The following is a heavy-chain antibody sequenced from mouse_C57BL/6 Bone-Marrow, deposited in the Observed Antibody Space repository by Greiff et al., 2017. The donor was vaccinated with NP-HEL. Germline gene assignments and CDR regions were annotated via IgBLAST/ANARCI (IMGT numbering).Heavy chain of an antibody. J-gene: IGHJ1*03. D-gene: IGHD1-1*01. Sequence: EVQVVESGGGLVQPKGSLKLSCAASGFSFNTYAMNWVRQAPGKGLEWVARIRSKSNNYATYYADSVKDRFTISRDDSESMLYLQMNNLKTEDTAMYYCVRHGTTVVASGYFDVWGTGTTVTVSS. CDR3: VRHGTTVVASGYFDV. CDR2: IRSKSNNYAT. CDR1: GFSFNTYA. V-gene: IGHV10-1*01.